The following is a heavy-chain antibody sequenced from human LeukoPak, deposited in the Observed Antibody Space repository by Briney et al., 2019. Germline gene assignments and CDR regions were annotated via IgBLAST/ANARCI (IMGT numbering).Heavy chain of an antibody. CDR1: GYSFTSYW. D-gene: IGHD2-15*01. CDR2: IYPGDSDT. J-gene: IGHJ5*02. Sequence: GESLQISCKGSGYSFTSYWIGWVRQMPGKGLEWMGIIYPGDSDTRYSPSFQGQVTISADKSISTAYLQWSSLKASDTAMYYCARQVYCSGGRCSGGWFDPWGQGTLVTVSS. CDR3: ARQVYCSGGRCSGGWFDP. V-gene: IGHV5-51*01.